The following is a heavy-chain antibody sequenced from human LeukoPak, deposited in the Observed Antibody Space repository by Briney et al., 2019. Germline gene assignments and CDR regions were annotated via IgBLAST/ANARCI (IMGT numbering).Heavy chain of an antibody. Sequence: PSETLSLTCTVSGGSISSYYWSWIRQPPGKGLEWIGYIYYSGSTNYNPSLKSRATISVDTSKNQFSLKLSSVTAADTAVYYCARGGYYYYYGMDVWGQGTTVTVSS. CDR3: ARGGYYYYYGMDV. V-gene: IGHV4-59*01. CDR1: GGSISSYY. J-gene: IGHJ6*02. D-gene: IGHD2-2*01. CDR2: IYYSGST.